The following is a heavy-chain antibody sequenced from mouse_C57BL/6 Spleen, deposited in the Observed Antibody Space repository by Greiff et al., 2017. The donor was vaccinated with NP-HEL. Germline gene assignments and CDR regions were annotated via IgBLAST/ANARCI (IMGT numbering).Heavy chain of an antibody. V-gene: IGHV1-82*01. D-gene: IGHD1-1*01. CDR2: IYPGDGDT. CDR3: ARLSTTGLPFDY. J-gene: IGHJ2*01. Sequence: VQLQQSGPELVKPGASVKISCKASGYAFSSSWMNWVKQRPGKGLEWIGRIYPGDGDTNYNGKFKGKATLTADKSSSTAYMQLSSLTSEDSAVYFCARLSTTGLPFDYWGQGTTLTVSS. CDR1: GYAFSSSW.